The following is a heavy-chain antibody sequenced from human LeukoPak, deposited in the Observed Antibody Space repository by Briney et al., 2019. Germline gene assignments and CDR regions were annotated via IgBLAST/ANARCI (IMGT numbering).Heavy chain of an antibody. CDR3: ARDEAYCSGGSCYLGL. CDR1: GFTFSDHH. Sequence: PGGSLRLSCAASGFTFSDHHMSWIRQAPGKGLEWVSDISSSGRTIYHADSVKGRFTISRDNAKNSLYLQMNSLRAEDTAVYYCARDEAYCSGGSCYLGLWGQGTTVTVSS. V-gene: IGHV3-11*01. D-gene: IGHD2-15*01. CDR2: ISSSGRTI. J-gene: IGHJ6*02.